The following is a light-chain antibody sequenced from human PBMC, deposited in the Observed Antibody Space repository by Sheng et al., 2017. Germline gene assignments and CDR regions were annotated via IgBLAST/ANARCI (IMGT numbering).Light chain of an antibody. CDR3: QLYGSSLWT. CDR1: QSVSSSY. CDR2: GAS. J-gene: IGKJ1*01. Sequence: EIVLTQSPGTLSLSPGERATLSYRASQSVSSSYLAWYQQKPGQAPRLLIYGASSRATGIPYRFSGSGSGTDFTLTISRLEPEDFAVYYCQLYGSSLWTFGQGTKVEIK. V-gene: IGKV3-20*01.